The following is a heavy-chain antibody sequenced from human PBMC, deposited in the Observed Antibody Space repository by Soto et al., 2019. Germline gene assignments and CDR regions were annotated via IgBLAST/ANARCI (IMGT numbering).Heavy chain of an antibody. D-gene: IGHD3-10*01. CDR2: INANGGDI. CDR1: GFTFTSFA. J-gene: IGHJ6*02. CDR3: VKGVSGEYYYDDMDV. Sequence: GGSLRLSCSASGFTFTSFALHWVRQAPGRGLEYVSAINANGGDIYYADSVKGRFTISRDNSKKMVFLQMSSLKTEDTAMYYCVKGVSGEYYYDDMDVWGQGTTVTVSS. V-gene: IGHV3-64D*06.